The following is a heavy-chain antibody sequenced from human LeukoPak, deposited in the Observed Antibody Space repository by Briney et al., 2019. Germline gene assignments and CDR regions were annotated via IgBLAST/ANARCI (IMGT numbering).Heavy chain of an antibody. V-gene: IGHV3-74*01. CDR3: AKDYYDTSGPTYYFDY. Sequence: GGSLRLSCAASGFTFSSYWMHWVRQAPGRGLVWVSRIHSDGITTNYADSVKGRFTISRDNAQNTLYLQMNSLRAEDTAVYYCAKDYYDTSGPTYYFDYWGQGTLVTVSS. D-gene: IGHD3-22*01. CDR1: GFTFSSYW. J-gene: IGHJ4*02. CDR2: IHSDGITT.